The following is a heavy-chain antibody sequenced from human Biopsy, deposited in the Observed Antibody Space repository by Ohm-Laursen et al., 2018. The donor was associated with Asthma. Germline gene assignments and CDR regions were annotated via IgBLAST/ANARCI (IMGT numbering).Heavy chain of an antibody. CDR2: ISYTGSA. D-gene: IGHD3-22*01. V-gene: IGHV4-39*01. CDR3: VRHQYSSSWSTFDY. CDR1: GASITSSAYY. J-gene: IGHJ4*02. Sequence: SETLSLACTVSGASITSSAYYWGWIRQPPGKGLEWMGSISYTGSAYHNPSLKSRVTISVDTSKNQLSLKMSSVTAADTAVYFCVRHQYSSSWSTFDYWGQGALVTVSS.